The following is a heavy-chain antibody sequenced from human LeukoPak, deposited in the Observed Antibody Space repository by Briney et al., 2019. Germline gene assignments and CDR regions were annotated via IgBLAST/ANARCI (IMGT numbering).Heavy chain of an antibody. J-gene: IGHJ4*02. Sequence: SETLSLTCTVSGGSISSYYWSWIRQPPGKGLEWIGYIYYSGSTNYNPSLKSRVTISVDTSKNQFSLKLSSMTAADTAVYYCARVDYGGPDYWGQGTLVTVSS. D-gene: IGHD4-23*01. V-gene: IGHV4-59*01. CDR1: GGSISSYY. CDR2: IYYSGST. CDR3: ARVDYGGPDY.